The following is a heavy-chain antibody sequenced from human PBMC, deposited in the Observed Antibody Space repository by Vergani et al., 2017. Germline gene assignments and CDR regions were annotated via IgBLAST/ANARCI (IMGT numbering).Heavy chain of an antibody. CDR1: GYTFTNYY. J-gene: IGHJ4*02. V-gene: IGHV1-46*03. D-gene: IGHD6-6*01. CDR3: ARPHGDIRPPDPRRLDD. CDR2: INPSGGST. Sequence: QVLLVQSGAEVKKPGASVRVSCKTSGYTFTNYYIHWVRQAPGQGLEWMGIINPSGGSTTYAQQFQGRLTMTRDTSTSTVYMDLSNLRSEDTAVYYCARPHGDIRPPDPRRLDDWGQGTLVTVAA.